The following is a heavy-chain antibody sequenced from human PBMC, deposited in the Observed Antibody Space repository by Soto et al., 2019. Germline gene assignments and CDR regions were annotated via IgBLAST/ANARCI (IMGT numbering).Heavy chain of an antibody. D-gene: IGHD3-10*01. CDR2: ISKDGSVN. J-gene: IGHJ1*01. CDR1: GFMFSRYA. CDR3: ARSRSGEAPDSFGY. Sequence: QVQLVESGGRVVQPGGSLRLSCAASGFMFSRYAIHWVRQAPGKGLEWVAVISKDGSVNYYADSVRGRFSITRDKSKNTVYLEMNGMRDDDTAVFYCARSRSGEAPDSFGYWGQGTLVTVSS. V-gene: IGHV3-30-3*01.